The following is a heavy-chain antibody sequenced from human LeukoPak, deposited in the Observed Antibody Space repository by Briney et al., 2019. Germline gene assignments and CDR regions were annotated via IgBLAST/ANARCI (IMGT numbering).Heavy chain of an antibody. V-gene: IGHV3-23*01. CDR1: GFTFSSYA. Sequence: GRSLRLSCAASGFTFSSYAMSWVRQAPGKGLEWVSAISGSGGSTYYADSVKGRFTISRDNSKNTLYLQMNSLRAEDTAVYYCAKDGTFGGVIVLRYYFDYWGQGTLVTVSS. CDR3: AKDGTFGGVIVLRYYFDY. CDR2: ISGSGGST. D-gene: IGHD3-16*02. J-gene: IGHJ4*02.